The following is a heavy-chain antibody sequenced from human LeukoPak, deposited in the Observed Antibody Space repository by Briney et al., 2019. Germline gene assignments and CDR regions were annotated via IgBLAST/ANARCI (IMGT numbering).Heavy chain of an antibody. J-gene: IGHJ4*02. CDR2: IVGSGSST. Sequence: PGASLRLSCAASGFTFRKYAMSWVRQAPREGLEGVSAIVGSGSSTYYADSVKGRFTISRDNSKNTLYLQLNRLRAEDTAVYYCAKWGDYDILTGYYGPDYWGQGTLVTVSS. CDR1: GFTFRKYA. CDR3: AKWGDYDILTGYYGPDY. V-gene: IGHV3-23*01. D-gene: IGHD3-9*01.